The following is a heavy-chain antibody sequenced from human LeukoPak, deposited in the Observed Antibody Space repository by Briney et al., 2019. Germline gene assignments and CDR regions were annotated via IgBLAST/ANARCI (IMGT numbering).Heavy chain of an antibody. Sequence: GGSLRLSCAASGFTFSDYYMSWIRQAPGKGLEWVSYISSSGSTIYYADSVKGRFTISRDNAKNSLYLQMNSLRAEDTAVYYCAIYPTHIRYIVATMWGQGTLVTVSS. J-gene: IGHJ4*02. V-gene: IGHV3-11*01. CDR3: AIYPTHIRYIVATM. CDR1: GFTFSDYY. CDR2: ISSSGSTI. D-gene: IGHD5-12*01.